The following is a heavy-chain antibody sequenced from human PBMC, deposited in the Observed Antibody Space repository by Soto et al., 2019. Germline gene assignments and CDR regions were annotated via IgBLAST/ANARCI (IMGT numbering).Heavy chain of an antibody. D-gene: IGHD6-19*01. J-gene: IGHJ3*02. CDR1: GYTFTGYY. CDR2: INPNSGGT. V-gene: IGHV1-2*04. CDR3: ASSVNSSGWSDAFDI. Sequence: QVQLVQSGAEVKKPGASVKVSCKASGYTFTGYYMHWVRQAPGQGLEWMGGINPNSGGTNYAQKFQGWVTMTRGTSISTAYMELSRLRSDDTAVYYCASSVNSSGWSDAFDIWGKGTMVTVSS.